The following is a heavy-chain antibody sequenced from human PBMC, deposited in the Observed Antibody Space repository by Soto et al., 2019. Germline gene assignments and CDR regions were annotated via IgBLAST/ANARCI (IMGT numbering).Heavy chain of an antibody. CDR1: GFTFSSYA. V-gene: IGHV3-30-3*01. Sequence: GGSLRLSCATSGFTFSSYALHWVRQAPGKGLEWVALISYDGVSKYHAASVQGRFTISRGSFKNTLYLQMDSLRVEDTAVYYCGRDTCGRRPYYYDICGTSWGQGPLVTVSS. D-gene: IGHD3-22*01. CDR2: ISYDGVSK. J-gene: IGHJ4*02. CDR3: GRDTCGRRPYYYDICGTS.